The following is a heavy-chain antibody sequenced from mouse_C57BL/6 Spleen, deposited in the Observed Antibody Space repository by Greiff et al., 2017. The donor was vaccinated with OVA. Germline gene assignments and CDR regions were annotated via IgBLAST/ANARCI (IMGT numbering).Heavy chain of an antibody. CDR2: ISYSGST. D-gene: IGHD2-5*01. V-gene: IGHV3-1*01. J-gene: IGHJ1*03. CDR3: ARGYSNYPWYFDV. Sequence: EVKLQESGPGMVKPSQSLSLTCTVTGYSITSGYDWHWIRHFPGNKLEWMGYISYSGSTNYNPSLKIRISITHDPSKNHFFLKLNSVTTEDTATYYCARGYSNYPWYFDVWGTGTTVTVSS. CDR1: GYSITSGYD.